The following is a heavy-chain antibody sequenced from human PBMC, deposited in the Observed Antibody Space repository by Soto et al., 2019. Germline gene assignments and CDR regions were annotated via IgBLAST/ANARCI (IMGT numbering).Heavy chain of an antibody. CDR2: IYYSGST. Sequence: PSETLSLTCTVSGGSISSSSYYWGWIRQPPGKGLEWIGSIYYSGSTYYNPSLKSRVTISVDTSKNQFSLKLSSVTAADTAVYYCARDIVVVPAAHSNPNWFDPWGQGTLVTVSS. V-gene: IGHV4-39*02. D-gene: IGHD2-2*01. J-gene: IGHJ5*02. CDR3: ARDIVVVPAAHSNPNWFDP. CDR1: GGSISSSSYY.